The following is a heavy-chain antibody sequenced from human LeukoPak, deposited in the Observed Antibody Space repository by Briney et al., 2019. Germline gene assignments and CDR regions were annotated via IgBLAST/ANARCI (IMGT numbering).Heavy chain of an antibody. CDR2: IRQDGNEK. D-gene: IGHD1-14*01. J-gene: IGHJ4*02. V-gene: IGHV3-7*03. CDR1: GFLFSNYW. Sequence: GGSLRLSCGASGFLFSNYWMSWLRQTPGKGLEWVANIRQDGNEKRYVDSVKGRFTISRDNAKNSLYVQMNSLRAEDTAVYYCAIDNRGTFESWGQGTLVTVSS. CDR3: AIDNRGTFES.